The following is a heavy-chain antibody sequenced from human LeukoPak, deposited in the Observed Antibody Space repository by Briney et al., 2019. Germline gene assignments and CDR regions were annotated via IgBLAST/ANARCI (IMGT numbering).Heavy chain of an antibody. Sequence: GGFLRLSCAASGFTFSSYGMHWVRQAPGKGLEWVAVISYDGSNKYYADSVKGRFTISRDNSKNTLYLQMNSLRAEDTAVYYCARDMGHMVRGVIGDAFDIWGQGTMVTVSS. CDR3: ARDMGHMVRGVIGDAFDI. V-gene: IGHV3-30*03. J-gene: IGHJ3*02. D-gene: IGHD3-10*01. CDR2: ISYDGSNK. CDR1: GFTFSSYG.